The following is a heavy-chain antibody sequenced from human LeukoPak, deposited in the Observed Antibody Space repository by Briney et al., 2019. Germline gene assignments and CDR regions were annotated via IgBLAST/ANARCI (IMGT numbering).Heavy chain of an antibody. CDR3: ARDNGDYLDY. CDR2: IYYSGST. V-gene: IGHV4-31*03. CDR1: GGSISSGGYY. D-gene: IGHD4-17*01. Sequence: SETLSLTCTVSGGSISSGGYYWSWIRQHPGKGLEWIGYIYYSGSTYYNPSLKSRVTISVDTSKNQFSLKLSSVTAADTAVYYCARDNGDYLDYWGQGTLVTVSS. J-gene: IGHJ4*02.